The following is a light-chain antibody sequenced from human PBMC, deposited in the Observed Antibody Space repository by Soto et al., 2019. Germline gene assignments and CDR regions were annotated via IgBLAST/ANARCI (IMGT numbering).Light chain of an antibody. J-gene: IGKJ1*01. Sequence: DIQMTQSPSTLSASVGDRVTITCRASQSISSWLAWYQQKPGKAPKLLIYKASSLESGVPSRFSGSGSATEFTLTISSLPPYEFATYYYQQYNSLWTFGKGTKVEIK. CDR1: QSISSW. CDR3: QQYNSLWT. V-gene: IGKV1-5*03. CDR2: KAS.